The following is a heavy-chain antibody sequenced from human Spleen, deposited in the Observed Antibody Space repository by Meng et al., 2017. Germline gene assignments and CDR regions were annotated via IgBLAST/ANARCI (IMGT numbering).Heavy chain of an antibody. Sequence: QAQRQNVGPVLVQRPGPLAPPCGVSVGSISSIHWWTWVRQSPGRWLEWIGEIYHSGTTNYNPSIKSRVTISVDKSRNLFSLNLSSVTAADTAMYYCARENQGGIVEGGPTYYFDYWGQGALVTVSS. CDR3: ARENQGGIVEGGPTYYFDY. J-gene: IGHJ4*02. V-gene: IGHV4-4*03. CDR1: VGSISSIHW. D-gene: IGHD6-13*01. CDR2: IYHSGTT.